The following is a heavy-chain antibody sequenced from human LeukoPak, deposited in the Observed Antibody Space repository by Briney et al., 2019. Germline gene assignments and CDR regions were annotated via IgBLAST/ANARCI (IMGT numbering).Heavy chain of an antibody. V-gene: IGHV1-69*04. CDR2: IIHILGIT. Sequence: GASVKVSCKASGGTFSSYSITWVRQAPGQGLEWMGRIIHILGITNYAQKLQDRVTLTADKSTGTTYMELRSLRSEDTAVYYCARDWARRGYYYDSSGYSHRLPYQHWGQGTLVTVSS. J-gene: IGHJ1*01. CDR3: ARDWARRGYYYDSSGYSHRLPYQH. CDR1: GGTFSSYS. D-gene: IGHD3-22*01.